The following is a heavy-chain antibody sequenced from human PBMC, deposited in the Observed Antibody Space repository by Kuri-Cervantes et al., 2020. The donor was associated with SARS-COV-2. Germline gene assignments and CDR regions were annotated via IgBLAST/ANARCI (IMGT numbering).Heavy chain of an antibody. Sequence: SQTLSLTCAVYGGSFNDYCWSWVRQPPGTGLEWIGDIKHSGSTNCNPSLKSRVTKSVDTSKNQFSLKLTSVTAADTAVYYCARQARPGYSSNTVDMDVWGKGTTVTVSS. D-gene: IGHD2-15*01. V-gene: IGHV4-34*01. J-gene: IGHJ6*03. CDR2: IKHSGST. CDR3: ARQARPGYSSNTVDMDV. CDR1: GGSFNDYC.